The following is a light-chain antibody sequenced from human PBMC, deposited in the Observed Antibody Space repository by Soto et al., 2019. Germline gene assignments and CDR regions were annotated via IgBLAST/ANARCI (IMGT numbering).Light chain of an antibody. V-gene: IGLV1-40*01. CDR3: QSYDSSLSAPYV. J-gene: IGLJ1*01. CDR2: GNT. Sequence: QSVLTQPPSVSGAPGQRVTISCTGSSSNIGAVYGVHWYQQLPGTAPKLLIYGNTNRPSGVPDRFSGSKSGTSASLAITGLQAEDEADYYCQSYDSSLSAPYVFGTGTQLTVL. CDR1: SSNIGAVYG.